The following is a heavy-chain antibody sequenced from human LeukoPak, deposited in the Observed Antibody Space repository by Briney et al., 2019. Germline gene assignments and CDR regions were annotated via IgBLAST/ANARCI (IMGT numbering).Heavy chain of an antibody. V-gene: IGHV3-7*01. J-gene: IGHJ4*02. CDR3: ARPRGCGSARCNNFDY. CDR2: MNEYGSEI. D-gene: IGHD2-21*01. CDR1: GFTFSSYE. Sequence: GGSLRLSCAASGFTFSSYEMNWVRQAPGKGLEWVTYMNEYGSEIFYVDSVKDRFTISRDNAKNSLYLQMNSLRAEDTAVYFCARPRGCGSARCNNFDYWGQGTLVTVSS.